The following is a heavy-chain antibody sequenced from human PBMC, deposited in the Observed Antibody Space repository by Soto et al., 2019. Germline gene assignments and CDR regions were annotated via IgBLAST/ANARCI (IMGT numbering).Heavy chain of an antibody. CDR1: GGSISSYY. Sequence: QVQLQESAPGLVKPSETLSLTCTVSGGSISSYYWNWIRQPPGKGLEWIGYIYYSGNTNYNPSLKSRVTISVDTSKNQFSLKLSSVTAADTAVYYCARAVGLVEMATIWGQGTLVTVSS. CDR2: IYYSGNT. D-gene: IGHD5-12*01. V-gene: IGHV4-59*01. CDR3: ARAVGLVEMATI. J-gene: IGHJ4*02.